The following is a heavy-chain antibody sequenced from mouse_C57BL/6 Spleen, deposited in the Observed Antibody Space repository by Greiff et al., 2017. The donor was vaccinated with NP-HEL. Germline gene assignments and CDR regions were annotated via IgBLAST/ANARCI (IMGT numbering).Heavy chain of an antibody. CDR1: GYTFTSYW. D-gene: IGHD1-1*01. Sequence: QVQLQQPGAELVKPGASVKLSCKASGYTFTSYWMHWVKQRPGQGLEWIGMIHPNGSSTNYNEKFKGKATLTVDKSSSTAYMQLSSLTSEDSAVYYCARGDYDGSSWVAYWGQGTTVTVSA. CDR3: ARGDYDGSSWVAY. CDR2: IHPNGSST. V-gene: IGHV1-64*01. J-gene: IGHJ2*01.